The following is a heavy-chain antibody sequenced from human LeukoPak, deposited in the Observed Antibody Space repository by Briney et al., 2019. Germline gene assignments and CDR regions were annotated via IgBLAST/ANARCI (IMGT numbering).Heavy chain of an antibody. Sequence: SETLSLTCTVSGGSISSYYWSWIRQPAGKGLEWIGRIYTSGSTNYNPSLKSRVTMSVDTSKNQFSLKLSSVTAADTAVYYCARAYSSSSAYYFDYWGQGTLVTVSS. V-gene: IGHV4-4*07. CDR1: GGSISSYY. J-gene: IGHJ4*02. CDR2: IYTSGST. D-gene: IGHD6-6*01. CDR3: ARAYSSSSAYYFDY.